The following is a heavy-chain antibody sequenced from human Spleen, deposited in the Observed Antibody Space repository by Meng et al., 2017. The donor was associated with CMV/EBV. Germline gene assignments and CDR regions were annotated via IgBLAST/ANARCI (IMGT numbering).Heavy chain of an antibody. D-gene: IGHD2-2*01. CDR2: IRYDRSNE. CDR1: GFTFSRNG. Sequence: GESLKISCAASGFTFSRNGVHWVRQAPGKGLEWVAFIRYDRSNEYYGDSVKGRFTISRDNAKNSLYLQMNSLRAEDTALYYCAKGGLYCSSTSCYWDYWGQGTLVTVSS. CDR3: AKGGLYCSSTSCYWDY. V-gene: IGHV3-30*02. J-gene: IGHJ4*02.